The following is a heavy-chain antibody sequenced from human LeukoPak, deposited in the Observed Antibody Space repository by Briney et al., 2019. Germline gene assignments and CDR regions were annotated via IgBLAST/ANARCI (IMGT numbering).Heavy chain of an antibody. CDR1: GGSISSSSYY. CDR2: IYYSGST. CDR3: ARDSQWSGDLDY. D-gene: IGHD3-3*01. Sequence: SETLSLTCTVSGGSISSSSYYWGWIRQPPGKGLEWIGSIYYSGSTNYNPSLKSRVTISVDTSKNQFSLKLSSVTAADTAVYYCARDSQWSGDLDYWGQGTLVTVSS. J-gene: IGHJ4*02. V-gene: IGHV4-39*07.